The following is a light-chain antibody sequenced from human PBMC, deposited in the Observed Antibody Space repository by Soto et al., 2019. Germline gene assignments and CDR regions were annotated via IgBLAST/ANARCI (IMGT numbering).Light chain of an antibody. J-gene: IGKJ2*01. CDR3: QQYGSSALYT. Sequence: EIVLTQSPGTLSLSPGGRATLSCRASQSVSSSYLAWYQQKPGQAPRLLIYGASSRATGIPARFSGSGSGTDFTLTISRLEPEAFAVYYCQQYGSSALYTFGQGTKLEIK. CDR2: GAS. CDR1: QSVSSSY. V-gene: IGKV3-20*01.